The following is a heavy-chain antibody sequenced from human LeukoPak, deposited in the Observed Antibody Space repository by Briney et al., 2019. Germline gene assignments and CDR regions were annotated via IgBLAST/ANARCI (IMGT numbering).Heavy chain of an antibody. Sequence: GGSLRLSCAASGFTFSSYAMTWVRQAPGKGLEWVSVISGGGDNTYYANSVKGRFTISRDNSKNTLYLQMNSLRAEDTAVYYCAKGAIVVVVAATEEKFDYWGQGTLVTVSS. D-gene: IGHD2-15*01. J-gene: IGHJ4*02. V-gene: IGHV3-23*01. CDR3: AKGAIVVVVAATEEKFDY. CDR1: GFTFSSYA. CDR2: ISGGGDNT.